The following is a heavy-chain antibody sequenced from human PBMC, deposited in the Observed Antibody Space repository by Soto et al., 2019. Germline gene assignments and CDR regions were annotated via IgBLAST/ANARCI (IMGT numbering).Heavy chain of an antibody. CDR2: IIPIFGTA. V-gene: IGHV1-69*13. J-gene: IGHJ4*02. Sequence: VASVKVSCKASGGTFSSYAISWVRQAPGQGLEWMGGIIPIFGTANYAQKFQGRVTITADESTSTAYMELSSLRSEDTAVYYCAGMDGGNELYYWGQGTLVTVSS. D-gene: IGHD2-15*01. CDR3: AGMDGGNELYY. CDR1: GGTFSSYA.